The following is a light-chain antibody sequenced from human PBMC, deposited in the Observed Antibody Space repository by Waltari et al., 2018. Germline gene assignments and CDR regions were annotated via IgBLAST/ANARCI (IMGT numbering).Light chain of an antibody. J-gene: IGLJ3*02. CDR3: AAWDASLSSWL. CDR2: YDD. CDR1: SSNIGHNS. Sequence: QSVLTQPPSVSGAPRQRVTISCSGSSSNIGHNSVNWYQQLPGKPPKLLIDYDDLLSSGGSDRFSGSKSGTSASLAIAGLQSEEEAHYYCAAWDASLSSWLFGGGTKLTVL. V-gene: IGLV1-36*01.